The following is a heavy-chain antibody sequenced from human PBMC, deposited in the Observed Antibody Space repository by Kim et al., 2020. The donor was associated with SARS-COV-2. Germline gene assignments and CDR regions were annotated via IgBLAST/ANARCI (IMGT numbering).Heavy chain of an antibody. CDR3: ARGDTSGYHSLYFDF. CDR2: INTNTGNP. J-gene: IGHJ4*02. CDR1: EDTFTPYA. Sequence: ASVKVSCKASEDTFTPYAMNWVRQAPGQGLEWLGWINTNTGNPTYAQGFTGRFVFSLDTSVSTAYLQISSLQAEDTAVYYCARGDTSGYHSLYFDFWGQGTLVTVSS. D-gene: IGHD3-22*01. V-gene: IGHV7-4-1*02.